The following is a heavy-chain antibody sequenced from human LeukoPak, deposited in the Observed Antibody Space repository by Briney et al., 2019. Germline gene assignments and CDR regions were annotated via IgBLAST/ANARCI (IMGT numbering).Heavy chain of an antibody. CDR2: ISSGGSTI. CDR3: SRSGFSYGY. Sequence: GGSLRLSCAASGFTFSSYEMHWVRQAPGKGLEWVSYISSGGSTIYYADSVKGRFTISRDNAKNSLYLQMNSLRAEDTAVYYCSRSGFSYGYWGQGILVTVSS. D-gene: IGHD5-18*01. CDR1: GFTFSSYE. J-gene: IGHJ4*02. V-gene: IGHV3-48*03.